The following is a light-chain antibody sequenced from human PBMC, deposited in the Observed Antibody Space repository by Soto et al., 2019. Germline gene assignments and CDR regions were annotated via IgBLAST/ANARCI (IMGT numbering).Light chain of an antibody. V-gene: IGKV3-11*01. Sequence: EIVLTQSPGTLSLSPGERATLSCRASQSVSSYLAWYQQRPGQAPRLLIYDASNRATGIPARFSGSGSGTDFTLTISRLEPEDLAVYYCQQRSNWPPITFGQGTRLEIK. J-gene: IGKJ5*01. CDR2: DAS. CDR1: QSVSSY. CDR3: QQRSNWPPIT.